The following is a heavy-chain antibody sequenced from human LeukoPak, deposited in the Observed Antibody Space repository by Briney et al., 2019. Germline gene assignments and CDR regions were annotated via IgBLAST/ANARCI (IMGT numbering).Heavy chain of an antibody. V-gene: IGHV4-59*01. CDR2: IYYSGST. CDR3: ARWSGSSSWLALFDY. Sequence: PSETLSLTCTVSGGSISSYYWSWIRQPPGKGLEWNGYIYYSGSTNYNPSLKSRVTISVDTSKNQFSLKLSSVTAADTAVYYCARWSGSSSWLALFDYWGQGTLVTVSS. CDR1: GGSISSYY. D-gene: IGHD6-13*01. J-gene: IGHJ4*02.